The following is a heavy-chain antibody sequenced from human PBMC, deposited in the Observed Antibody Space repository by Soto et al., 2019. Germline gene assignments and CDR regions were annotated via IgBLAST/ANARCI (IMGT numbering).Heavy chain of an antibody. J-gene: IGHJ4*02. V-gene: IGHV3-15*01. CDR3: VEGWNDF. CDR2: IKSTKDGGAR. CDR1: GFMFSSAW. D-gene: IGHD1-1*01. Sequence: EVQVVESGGDLVEPGGSLRLSCVTSGFMFSSAWMSWVRQAPGKGLEWVARIKSTKDGGARDYAGPVNGRFSISRDDSKSTVYLQMNSLRVEDTALYYCVEGWNDFWGQGTLVTVSS.